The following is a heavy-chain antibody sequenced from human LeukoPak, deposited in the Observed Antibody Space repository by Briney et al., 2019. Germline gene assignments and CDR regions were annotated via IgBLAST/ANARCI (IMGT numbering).Heavy chain of an antibody. J-gene: IGHJ4*02. V-gene: IGHV3-23*01. CDR2: ISGSGGST. CDR3: ANSGSSSWYRKYYFDY. Sequence: GGSLRLSCAASGFTFGSYAMSWVRQAPGKGLERVSAISGSGGSTYYADSVKGRFTISRDNSKNTLYLQMNSLRAEDTAVYYCANSGSSSWYRKYYFDYWGQGTLVTVSS. D-gene: IGHD6-13*01. CDR1: GFTFGSYA.